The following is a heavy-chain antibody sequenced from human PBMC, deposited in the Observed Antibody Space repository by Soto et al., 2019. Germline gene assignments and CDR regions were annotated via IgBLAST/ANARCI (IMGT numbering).Heavy chain of an antibody. J-gene: IGHJ4*02. D-gene: IGHD6-6*01. Sequence: SETLSLTCTVSGGSISSYYWSWIRQPPVKGLEWIGEISQSGNTNYSPSLKSRVSISIDTSKKQFSLNLASVSAADTAVYYCARAPKVSGSSQTRPDFWGQGTLVTVS. CDR2: ISQSGNT. CDR3: ARAPKVSGSSQTRPDF. CDR1: GGSISSYY. V-gene: IGHV4-34*01.